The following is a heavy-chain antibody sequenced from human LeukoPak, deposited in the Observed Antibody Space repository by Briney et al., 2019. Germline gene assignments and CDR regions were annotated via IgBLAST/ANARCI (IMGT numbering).Heavy chain of an antibody. V-gene: IGHV3-23*01. Sequence: GGSLRLSCAASGFTFSSYAMSWVRQAPGKGLEWVSTISGSGGYTYYAGSVKGRFTISRDNSKNTLYLQMSSLRAEDTAVYYCAKDRSDIVVVTAAFDYWGQGTLVTVSS. D-gene: IGHD2-21*02. CDR2: ISGSGGYT. CDR3: AKDRSDIVVVTAAFDY. CDR1: GFTFSSYA. J-gene: IGHJ4*02.